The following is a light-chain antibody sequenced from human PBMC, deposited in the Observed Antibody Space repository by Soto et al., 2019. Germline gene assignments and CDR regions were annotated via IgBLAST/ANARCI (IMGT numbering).Light chain of an antibody. CDR2: DVN. J-gene: IGLJ2*01. Sequence: QSALTQPASVSGCPGQSITISCTGTRSDIGAYNFVSWYQQHPGEVPKLILYDVNVRPSGVSNRFSGSKSGNTASLTISGLQAEDEADYYCTSWTTSTTMIFGGVTKVTVL. CDR1: RSDIGAYNF. V-gene: IGLV2-14*03. CDR3: TSWTTSTTMI.